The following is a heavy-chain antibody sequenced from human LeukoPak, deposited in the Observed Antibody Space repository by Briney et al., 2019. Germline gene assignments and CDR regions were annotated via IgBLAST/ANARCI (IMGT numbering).Heavy chain of an antibody. V-gene: IGHV4-59*01. J-gene: IGHJ4*02. CDR1: GGSISSYY. CDR3: ASHLGGNYWPGNEIN. D-gene: IGHD3-22*01. CDR2: IYYSGST. Sequence: SETLSLTCTVSGGSISSYYWSWIRQPPGKGLEWIGYIYYSGSTNYNPSLKSRVTISVDTSKNQFSLKLSSVTAADTAVYYCASHLGGNYWPGNEINWGQGTLVTVSS.